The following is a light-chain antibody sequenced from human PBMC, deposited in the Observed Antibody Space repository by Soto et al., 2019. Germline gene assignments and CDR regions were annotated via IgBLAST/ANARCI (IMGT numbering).Light chain of an antibody. CDR3: QQRNIWPPVT. Sequence: EIVMTQSPATLSVSPGERATLSCRASQSVSSKLAWYQQKPGQAPRLLIYGASTRATGIPARFSGSGSGTDFTLTISSPEPEDFAVYYCQQRNIWPPVTFGQGTRLEIK. V-gene: IGKV3-15*01. CDR1: QSVSSK. CDR2: GAS. J-gene: IGKJ5*01.